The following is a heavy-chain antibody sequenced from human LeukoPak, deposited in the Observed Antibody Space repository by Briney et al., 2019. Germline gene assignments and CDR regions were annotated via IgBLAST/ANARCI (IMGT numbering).Heavy chain of an antibody. Sequence: ASVKVSCKASGYTFTGYYMHWVRQAPGQGLEWMGWINPNSGGTNYAQKFQGRVTMTRDTSISTAYMELSRLRSDDTAVYYCARDSTTSYYYYGMDVWGQGTTVTVSS. D-gene: IGHD2-2*01. CDR3: ARDSTTSYYYYGMDV. J-gene: IGHJ6*02. V-gene: IGHV1-2*02. CDR2: INPNSGGT. CDR1: GYTFTGYY.